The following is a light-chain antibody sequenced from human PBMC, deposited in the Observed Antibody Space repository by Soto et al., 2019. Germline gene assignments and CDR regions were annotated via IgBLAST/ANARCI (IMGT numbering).Light chain of an antibody. CDR2: GAS. J-gene: IGKJ5*01. Sequence: EIVLTQSPGTLSLSPGERATLSCRASQSVSSSYLAWYQQRPGQAPRLLIYGASSRATGIPDRFSGSGSGTDLTLTISSLETEDFAVYYCQQRSNWPSITFGQGTRLEIK. V-gene: IGKV3D-20*02. CDR3: QQRSNWPSIT. CDR1: QSVSSSY.